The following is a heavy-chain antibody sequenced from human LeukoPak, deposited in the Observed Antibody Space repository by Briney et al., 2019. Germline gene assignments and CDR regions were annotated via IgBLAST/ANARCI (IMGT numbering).Heavy chain of an antibody. J-gene: IGHJ6*02. CDR2: IIPIFGTA. CDR3: AREAYCSSTSCYSKGMDV. D-gene: IGHD2-2*02. V-gene: IGHV1-69*13. Sequence: SVKVSCKASGGTFISYAISWVRQAPGQGLEWMGGIIPIFGTANYAQKFQGRVTITADESTSTAYMELSSLRSEDTAVYYCAREAYCSSTSCYSKGMDVWGQGTTVTVSS. CDR1: GGTFISYA.